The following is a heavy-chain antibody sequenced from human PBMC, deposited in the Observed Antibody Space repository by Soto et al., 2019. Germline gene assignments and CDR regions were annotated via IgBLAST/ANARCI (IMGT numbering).Heavy chain of an antibody. CDR1: GGSISSGGYY. Sequence: NPSETLSLTCTVSGGSISSGGYYWSWLRQHPGKGLEWIGYIYYSESTYYNPSLKSRVTISVDTSKNQFSLKLSSVTAADTAVYYCASAGGIQLWPRLFDYWGQGTLVTVSS. V-gene: IGHV4-31*03. D-gene: IGHD5-18*01. CDR2: IYYSEST. CDR3: ASAGGIQLWPRLFDY. J-gene: IGHJ4*02.